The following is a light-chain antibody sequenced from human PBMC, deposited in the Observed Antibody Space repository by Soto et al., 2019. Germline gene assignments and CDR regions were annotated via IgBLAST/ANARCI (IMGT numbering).Light chain of an antibody. Sequence: DIQMTQSPSSVSASVGDRVTITCRASQGISNWLAWYQQKPGKAPKLLIYAASSLQSGVPSRFSDSGSGTDFTLTISSLQPEEFATYYCQQANSFPPTFGPGTKVDI. J-gene: IGKJ3*01. CDR2: AAS. V-gene: IGKV1D-12*01. CDR1: QGISNW. CDR3: QQANSFPPT.